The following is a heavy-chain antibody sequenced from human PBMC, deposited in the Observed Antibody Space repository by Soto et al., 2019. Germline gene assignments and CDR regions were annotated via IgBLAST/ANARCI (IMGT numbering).Heavy chain of an antibody. Sequence: QVQLVESGGGVVQPGRSLRLSCAASGFTLSSYSMHWVRQAPGKGLEWVGVISYDGNKKYYRDSVKGRFSISRDTSNNTVHLQMNSLSPEDTAVYYCARSVAVAGLDYWGQGSLVTVSS. D-gene: IGHD6-19*01. V-gene: IGHV3-30-3*01. CDR3: ARSVAVAGLDY. CDR2: ISYDGNKK. CDR1: GFTLSSYS. J-gene: IGHJ4*02.